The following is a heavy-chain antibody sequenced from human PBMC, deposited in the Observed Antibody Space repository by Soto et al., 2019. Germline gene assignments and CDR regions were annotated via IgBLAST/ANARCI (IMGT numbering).Heavy chain of an antibody. Sequence: QVPLVQSGAEVKKPGSSVKVSCKASGGTFNSYAISWVRQAPGQGLEWMGGIIPIFGTADYAQKFQGRVTITAVESTSTAYMELSSLISAYTAVYYCASHYDSGGYYFRGLDYWGQGTLVTVSS. V-gene: IGHV1-69*12. CDR3: ASHYDSGGYYFRGLDY. D-gene: IGHD3-22*01. J-gene: IGHJ4*02. CDR1: GGTFNSYA. CDR2: IIPIFGTA.